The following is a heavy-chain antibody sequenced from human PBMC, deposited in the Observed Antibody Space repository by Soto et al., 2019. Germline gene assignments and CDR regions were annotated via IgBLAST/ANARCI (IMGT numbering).Heavy chain of an antibody. J-gene: IGHJ6*02. Sequence: PSETLSLTFTVSGGSISRYYWSWIRQPPGKGLEWIGYLYNAGSTIYNPSLKSRVTISVDMSQNQFSLNLNYVTAADTAVYYCARDLWGYCGTDCYPLDVWGQGTTVTVSS. CDR3: ARDLWGYCGTDCYPLDV. V-gene: IGHV4-59*01. CDR1: GGSISRYY. D-gene: IGHD2-21*02. CDR2: LYNAGST.